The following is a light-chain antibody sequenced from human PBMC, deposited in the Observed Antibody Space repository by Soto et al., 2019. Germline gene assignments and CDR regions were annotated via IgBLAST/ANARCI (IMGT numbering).Light chain of an antibody. CDR1: QSVSSN. CDR2: DTS. V-gene: IGKV3D-15*01. CDR3: QQYGASPWT. J-gene: IGKJ1*01. Sequence: EIVMTQSPATLSVSPGERATLSCRASQSVSSNLAWYQQKPCHAPSLVISDTSIRATGIPDRFSGSGSGTDFSLIIGRLEPEDFAVYICQQYGASPWTFGQGTKVDI.